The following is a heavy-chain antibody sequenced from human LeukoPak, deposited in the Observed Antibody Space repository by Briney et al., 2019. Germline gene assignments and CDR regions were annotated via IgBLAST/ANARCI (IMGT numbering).Heavy chain of an antibody. Sequence: GASVKVSCKASGYTFTSYDINWVRQATGQGLEWMGWMNPNSGNTGYAQKFQGRVTITADKSTSTAYMELSSLRSEDTAVYYCARVHDSSGYTFDYWGQGTLVTVSS. CDR3: ARVHDSSGYTFDY. CDR1: GYTFTSYD. CDR2: MNPNSGNT. V-gene: IGHV1-8*03. D-gene: IGHD3-22*01. J-gene: IGHJ4*02.